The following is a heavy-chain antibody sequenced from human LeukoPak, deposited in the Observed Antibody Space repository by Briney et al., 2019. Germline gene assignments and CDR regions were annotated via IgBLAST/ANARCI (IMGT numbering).Heavy chain of an antibody. CDR1: GGSISSYY. V-gene: IGHV4-59*01. J-gene: IGHJ4*02. CDR3: ARDRWGYSYGGD. Sequence: SETLSLTCTVSGGSISSYYWSWIRQPPGKGLEWIGYIYYSGSTNYNPSLQSRVTISLDTSKNQFSLKLSSVTAADTAVYYCARDRWGYSYGGDWGQGTLVTVSS. CDR2: IYYSGST. D-gene: IGHD5-18*01.